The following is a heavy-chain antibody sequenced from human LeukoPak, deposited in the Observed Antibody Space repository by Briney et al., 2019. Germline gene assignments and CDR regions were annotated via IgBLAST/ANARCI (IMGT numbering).Heavy chain of an antibody. CDR1: GFTFSSYA. CDR2: INHNGNVN. V-gene: IGHV3-7*03. J-gene: IGHJ6*02. CDR3: ARGGGLDV. Sequence: GGSLRLSCAASGFTFSSYAMNWARQAPGKGLEWVASINHNGNVNYYVDSVKGRFTISRDNAKNSLYLQMSNLRAEDTAVYSCARGGGLDVWGQGATVTVSS. D-gene: IGHD3-16*01.